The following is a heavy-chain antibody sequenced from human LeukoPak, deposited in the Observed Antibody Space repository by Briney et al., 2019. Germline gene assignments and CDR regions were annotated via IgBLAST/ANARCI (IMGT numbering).Heavy chain of an antibody. CDR3: ARARGIDYYDSSRYYSGAFDI. V-gene: IGHV3-21*01. Sequence: PGGSLRLSCAASGFTFSSYAMSWVRRAPGKGLEWVSSISSSSSYIYYADSVKGRFTISRDNAKNSLYLQMNRLRAEDTAVYYCARARGIDYYDSSRYYSGAFDIWGQGTLVTVSS. CDR1: GFTFSSYA. CDR2: ISSSSSYI. J-gene: IGHJ3*02. D-gene: IGHD3-22*01.